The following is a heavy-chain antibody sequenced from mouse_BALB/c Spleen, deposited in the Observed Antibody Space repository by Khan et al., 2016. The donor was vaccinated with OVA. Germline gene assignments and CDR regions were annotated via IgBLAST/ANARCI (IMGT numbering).Heavy chain of an antibody. V-gene: IGHV1-9*01. CDR2: ILPGSGST. D-gene: IGHD2-14*01. CDR3: ARALGYYRDYYAMYY. J-gene: IGHJ4*01. CDR1: GYTFSSYW. Sequence: QVQLQQSGAELMKPGASVKISCKATGYTFSSYWIEWVKQRPGHGLEWIGEILPGSGSTNYNEKFKGKATFTADTSSNTAYMQLSSLTSEDSAVYYCARALGYYRDYYAMYYWGQGTSVTVAS.